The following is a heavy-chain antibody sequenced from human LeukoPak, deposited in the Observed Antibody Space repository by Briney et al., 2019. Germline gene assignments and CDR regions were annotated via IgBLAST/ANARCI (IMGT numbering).Heavy chain of an antibody. V-gene: IGHV1-8*01. J-gene: IGHJ5*02. D-gene: IGHD3-22*01. Sequence: ASVKVSCKASGYTFTSYDINWVRQATGQGLEWMGWMNPNSGNTGYAQKFQGRVTMTRNTSISTAYMELSSLRSEDTAVYYCARGLGYYDSSGYYGPNWFDPWGQGTLVTVSS. CDR3: ARGLGYYDSSGYYGPNWFDP. CDR1: GYTFTSYD. CDR2: MNPNSGNT.